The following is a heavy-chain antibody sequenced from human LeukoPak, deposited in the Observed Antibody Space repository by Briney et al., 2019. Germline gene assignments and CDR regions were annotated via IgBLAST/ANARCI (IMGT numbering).Heavy chain of an antibody. V-gene: IGHV4-39*01. J-gene: IGHJ4*02. CDR2: IYYSGST. Sequence: SETLSLTCTVSGGSISSSSYYWGWIRQPPGKGLEWIGSIYYSGSTYYNPSLKSRVTISVDTSKNQFSLKLSSVTAADTAVYYCARRRSGSNYRAYDYWGQGTLVTVSS. D-gene: IGHD3-10*01. CDR3: ARRRSGSNYRAYDY. CDR1: GGSISSSSYY.